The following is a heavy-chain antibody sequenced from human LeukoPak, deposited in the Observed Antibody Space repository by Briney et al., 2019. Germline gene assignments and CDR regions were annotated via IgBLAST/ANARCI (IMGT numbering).Heavy chain of an antibody. CDR1: GFTFSSYS. Sequence: GGSLRLSCAASGFTFSSYSMNWVRQAPGKGLEWVSSISSSSSYIYYADSVKGRFTISRDNAKNLLYPQMNSLRAEDTAVYYCARDDALPGVVGARPDIWDQGTMVTVSS. V-gene: IGHV3-21*01. CDR2: ISSSSSYI. D-gene: IGHD1-26*01. J-gene: IGHJ3*02. CDR3: ARDDALPGVVGARPDI.